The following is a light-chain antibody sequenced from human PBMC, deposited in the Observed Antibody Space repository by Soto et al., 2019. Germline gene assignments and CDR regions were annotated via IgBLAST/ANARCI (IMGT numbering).Light chain of an antibody. J-gene: IGLJ3*02. CDR1: SSNIGAGYD. CDR3: QSYDSILSGSWV. V-gene: IGLV1-40*01. CDR2: GNS. Sequence: QSVLTQPPSVTGAPGQRVTISCTGSSSNIGAGYDVHWYQQLPGTAPNLLIYGNSNRPSGVPDRFSGSKSGTSASLAITGLQAEDEADYYCQSYDSILSGSWVFGGGTKVTVL.